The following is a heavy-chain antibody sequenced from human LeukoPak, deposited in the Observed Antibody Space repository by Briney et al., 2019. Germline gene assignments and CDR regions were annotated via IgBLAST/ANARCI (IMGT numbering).Heavy chain of an antibody. V-gene: IGHV4-38-2*02. CDR2: IYHSGST. D-gene: IGHD1-14*01. J-gene: IGHJ4*02. CDR1: GYSSSSGYY. Sequence: TSETLSLTCTVSGYSSSSGYYLGWIRQPPGKGLEWIGPIYHSGSTDYNPSLKSRVTISVYTSKNQFSLKLSSVDAADTAVAYCARHGIMALRVWGQGTLVTVSS. CDR3: ARHGIMALRV.